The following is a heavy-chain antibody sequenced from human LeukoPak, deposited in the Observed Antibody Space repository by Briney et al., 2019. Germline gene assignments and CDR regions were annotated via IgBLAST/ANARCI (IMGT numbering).Heavy chain of an antibody. CDR3: ARGTVPYCTNGVCYYPEYYYYGMDV. CDR1: GFTFSSYA. V-gene: IGHV3-64*01. Sequence: GGSLRLSCAASGFTFSSYAMHWVRQAPGKGLEYVSAISSNGGSTYYANSVKGRFTISRDNSKNTLYLQVGSLRAEDMAVYYCARGTVPYCTNGVCYYPEYYYYGMDVWGQGTTVTVSS. CDR2: ISSNGGST. J-gene: IGHJ6*02. D-gene: IGHD2-8*01.